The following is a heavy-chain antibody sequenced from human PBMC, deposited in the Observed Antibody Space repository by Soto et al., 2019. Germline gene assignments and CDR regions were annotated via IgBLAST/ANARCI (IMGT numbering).Heavy chain of an antibody. CDR1: GYTFTTYG. Sequence: ASVKVSCKASGYTFTTYGISWVRQAPGQGLEWLGWINTHNGNTNYAQNLQGRVIMTADTSTSTAYMELRGLRSDDTAIYYCTREGSAPYYYYGMDAWGQGTTVTVS. J-gene: IGHJ6*02. D-gene: IGHD3-10*01. V-gene: IGHV1-18*01. CDR2: INTHNGNT. CDR3: TREGSAPYYYYGMDA.